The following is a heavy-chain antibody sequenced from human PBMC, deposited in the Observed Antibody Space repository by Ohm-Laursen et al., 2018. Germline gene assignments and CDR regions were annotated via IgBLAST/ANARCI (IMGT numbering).Heavy chain of an antibody. CDR3: ARTLGYCSSTSCYDYYYYGMDV. V-gene: IGHV4-4*07. J-gene: IGHJ6*02. Sequence: TLSLTCNVSGGSINSYYWSWIRQHAVKGLEWIGRIYGGGGTHYNPSLESRVTMSVDTSKNQFSLKLSSVTAADTAVYYCARTLGYCSSTSCYDYYYYGMDVWGQGTTVTVSS. CDR2: IYGGGGT. CDR1: GGSINSYY. D-gene: IGHD2-2*01.